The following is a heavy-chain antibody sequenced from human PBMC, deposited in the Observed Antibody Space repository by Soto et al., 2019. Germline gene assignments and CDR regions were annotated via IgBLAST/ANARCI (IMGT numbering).Heavy chain of an antibody. D-gene: IGHD3-9*01. CDR2: IWYDGSNK. V-gene: IGHV3-33*01. CDR3: ARDRYDDILTYAFDI. J-gene: IGHJ3*02. Sequence: QVQLVESGGGVVQPGRSLRLSCAASGFTFSSYGMHWVRQAPGKGLEWVAVIWYDGSNKYYADSVKGRFTSSRDNSKNTLYLQMNSLRAEDTAVYYCARDRYDDILTYAFDIWGQGTMVTVSS. CDR1: GFTFSSYG.